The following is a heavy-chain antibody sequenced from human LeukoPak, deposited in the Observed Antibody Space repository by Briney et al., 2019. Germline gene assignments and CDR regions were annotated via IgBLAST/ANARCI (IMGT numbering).Heavy chain of an antibody. Sequence: ASVTVSCKASGHTFTTYYVHLVRQAPGQGLEWMGVINPSGDGTNYPQRFQGRVTLTRDTSTSTVYTELSSPRSEDTAIYYCAKETPNTGWFDPWGQGTLVTVSS. V-gene: IGHV1-46*01. J-gene: IGHJ5*02. D-gene: IGHD1-14*01. CDR2: INPSGDGT. CDR1: GHTFTTYY. CDR3: AKETPNTGWFDP.